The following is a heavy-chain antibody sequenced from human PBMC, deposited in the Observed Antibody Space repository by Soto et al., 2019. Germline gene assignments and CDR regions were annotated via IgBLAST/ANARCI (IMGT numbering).Heavy chain of an antibody. Sequence: QVQLQESGPGLVKPSGTLFLTCAVSGGSISSSNWWSWVRQPPGKGLEWIGEIYHSGSTNYNPSLKSRGTISVDKSKNQFSLKLSSVTAADTAVYYCARGVDTAMVNGYFDYWGQGTLVTVSS. D-gene: IGHD5-18*01. CDR3: ARGVDTAMVNGYFDY. CDR2: IYHSGST. V-gene: IGHV4-4*02. J-gene: IGHJ4*02. CDR1: GGSISSSNW.